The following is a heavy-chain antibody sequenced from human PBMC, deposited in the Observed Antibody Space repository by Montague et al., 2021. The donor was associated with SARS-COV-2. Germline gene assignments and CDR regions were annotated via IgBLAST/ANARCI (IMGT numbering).Heavy chain of an antibody. CDR1: GDSITNTRYF. J-gene: IGHJ4*02. V-gene: IGHV4-39*01. CDR3: AVELNYFFDY. Sequence: SETLSLTCNVSGDSITNTRYFWGCIRPPPGKALEWIVSIYHTGKTYYNPSLERRALLSIDTSKNQFSLRLSSVIASDTAVYYCAVELNYFFDYWGQGSLVSVSS. D-gene: IGHD1-7*01. CDR2: IYHTGKT.